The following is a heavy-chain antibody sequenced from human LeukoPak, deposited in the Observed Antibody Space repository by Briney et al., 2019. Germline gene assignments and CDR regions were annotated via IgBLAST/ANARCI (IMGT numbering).Heavy chain of an antibody. CDR1: GGTFISYA. CDR2: IIPIFGTA. Sequence: SVNVSCKASGGTFISYAISWVRQAPGQGLEWMGGIIPIFGTANYAQKFQGRVTITTDESTSTTYMELSSLRSEDTAVYYCASNGGNFLNYYYMDVWGKGTTVTVSS. D-gene: IGHD4-23*01. CDR3: ASNGGNFLNYYYMDV. V-gene: IGHV1-69*05. J-gene: IGHJ6*03.